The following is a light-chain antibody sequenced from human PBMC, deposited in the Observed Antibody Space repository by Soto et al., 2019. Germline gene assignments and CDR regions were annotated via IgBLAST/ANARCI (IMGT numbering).Light chain of an antibody. CDR1: SSNIGSHT. CDR3: AAWDDRLNGLYV. J-gene: IGLJ1*01. CDR2: SDT. Sequence: QSALTRPPSASGTAGQRVIISCSGSSSNIGSHTVNWYQQLPGTAPKLLIYSDTQRPSGVPDRFSGSKSGTSASLAISGLQSEDEADYYCAAWDDRLNGLYVFGTGTKVTVL. V-gene: IGLV1-44*01.